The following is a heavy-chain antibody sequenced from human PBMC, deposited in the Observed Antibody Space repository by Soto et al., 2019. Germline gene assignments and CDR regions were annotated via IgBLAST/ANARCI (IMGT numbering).Heavy chain of an antibody. CDR1: GGSISSGDYY. V-gene: IGHV4-30-4*01. CDR2: IYYSGST. Sequence: PSETLSLTCTVSGGSISSGDYYWSWIRQPPGKGLEWIGYIYYSGSTYYNPSPKSRVTISVDTSKNQFSLKLSSVTAADTAVYYCARVGPGYGMDVWGQGTTVTVSS. J-gene: IGHJ6*02. CDR3: ARVGPGYGMDV.